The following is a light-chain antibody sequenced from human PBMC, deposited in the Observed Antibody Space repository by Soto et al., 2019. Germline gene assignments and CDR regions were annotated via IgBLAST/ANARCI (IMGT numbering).Light chain of an antibody. V-gene: IGLV1-47*01. Sequence: QSVLTQPPSASGTPGQRVTISYSGSSSNIGSNYVYWYQQLPGTDPKLLIYRNNQRPSGVPDRFSGSKSGTSASLAISGLRSEDEADYYCAAWDYSLSGWVFGGGTKLTVL. J-gene: IGLJ3*02. CDR2: RNN. CDR3: AAWDYSLSGWV. CDR1: SSNIGSNY.